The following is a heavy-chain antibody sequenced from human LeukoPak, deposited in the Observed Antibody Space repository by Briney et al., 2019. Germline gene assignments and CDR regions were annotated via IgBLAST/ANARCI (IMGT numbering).Heavy chain of an antibody. Sequence: GGSLRLSCAASGFTLRTSWMSWVRQAPGKGLKWVGNIKQDGSEKNYVDSVKGRFTISRDNAKNSLYLQMNSLRAEDTAVYYCAKDGGGPLDWGQGTLVTVSS. CDR2: IKQDGSEK. CDR1: GFTLRTSW. CDR3: AKDGGGPLD. V-gene: IGHV3-7*01. D-gene: IGHD3-10*01. J-gene: IGHJ4*02.